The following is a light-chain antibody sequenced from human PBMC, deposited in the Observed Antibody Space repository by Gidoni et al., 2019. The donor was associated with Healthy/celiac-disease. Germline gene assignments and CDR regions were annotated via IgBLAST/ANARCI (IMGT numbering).Light chain of an antibody. V-gene: IGLV1-40*01. Sequence: QSVLTQPPSVSGAPGQRVTISCTGSSSNIGAGYDVHWYQQLPGTAPRLLISGNINRPSGVPDRFSGSKSGTSASLAIPGLQAEDEADYYCQSYDSSLSGYVFGGGTKLTVL. CDR1: SSNIGAGYD. CDR3: QSYDSSLSGYV. J-gene: IGLJ2*01. CDR2: GNI.